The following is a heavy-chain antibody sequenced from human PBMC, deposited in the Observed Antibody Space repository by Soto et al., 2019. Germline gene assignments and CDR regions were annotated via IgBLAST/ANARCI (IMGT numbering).Heavy chain of an antibody. D-gene: IGHD3-9*01. CDR3: ARSDILTGYLLLTTTFFYGMDV. V-gene: IGHV1-46*01. Sequence: QVQLVQSGAEVKKPGASVKVSCKASGYTFTSYYMHWVRQAPGQGLEWMGIINPSGGSTSYAQKFQGRVTMTRDTSTSTVYMELSSLRSEDTAVYYCARSDILTGYLLLTTTFFYGMDVWGQGTTVTVSS. CDR2: INPSGGST. CDR1: GYTFTSYY. J-gene: IGHJ6*02.